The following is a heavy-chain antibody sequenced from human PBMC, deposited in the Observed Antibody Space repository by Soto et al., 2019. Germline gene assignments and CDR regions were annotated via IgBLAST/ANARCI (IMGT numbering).Heavy chain of an antibody. V-gene: IGHV4-59*08. D-gene: IGHD6-19*01. J-gene: IGHJ4*02. CDR2: IYYSGST. CDR3: ARHLDVAGLDY. Sequence: SETLSLTCTVSGGSISSYYLSWIRQPPGKGLEWIGNIYYSGSTNYNPSLKSRVTISVDTSKNQFSLKLSSVTAADTAVYYCARHLDVAGLDYWGQGTLVTVSS. CDR1: GGSISSYY.